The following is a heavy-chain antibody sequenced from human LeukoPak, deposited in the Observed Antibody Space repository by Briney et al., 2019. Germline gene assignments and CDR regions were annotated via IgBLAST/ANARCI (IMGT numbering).Heavy chain of an antibody. V-gene: IGHV1-69*02. CDR2: IIPILGIA. D-gene: IGHD4-23*01. CDR1: GGTFSSYT. CDR3: ASWRQIGGNLRFDY. Sequence: ASVKVSCKASGGTFSSYTISWVRQAPGQGLEWMGRIIPILGIANYARKFQGRVTITADKSTSTAYMELSSLRSEDTAVYYCASWRQIGGNLRFDYWGQGTLVTVSS. J-gene: IGHJ4*02.